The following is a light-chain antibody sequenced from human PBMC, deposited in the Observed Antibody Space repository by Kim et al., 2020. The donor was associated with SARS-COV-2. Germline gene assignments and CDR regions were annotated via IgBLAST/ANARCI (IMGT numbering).Light chain of an antibody. V-gene: IGLV3-1*01. CDR2: QDS. Sequence: YELTQPPSVSVSPGQTANITCSGDKLGDKYACWYQQKPGQSPVLVIYQDSKRPSGIPERFSGSNSGNTATLTISGTQAMDEADYYCQAWDSSIWVFGGGTQLTVL. CDR3: QAWDSSIWV. CDR1: KLGDKY. J-gene: IGLJ3*02.